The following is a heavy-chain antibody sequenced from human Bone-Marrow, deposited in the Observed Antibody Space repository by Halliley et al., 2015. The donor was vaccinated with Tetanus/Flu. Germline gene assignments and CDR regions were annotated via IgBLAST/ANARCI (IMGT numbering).Heavy chain of an antibody. CDR2: FHNSGVT. Sequence: TLSLTCTVSGAGSGGYYWTRIRQPPGKGLEWIGHFHNSGVTSYSPSLKSPGSLSQGTSRDQLSLTLTSVTSADTAIYFCARGGVYGDYVVDWGQGILVTV. D-gene: IGHD4-17*01. CDR1: GAGSGGYY. J-gene: IGHJ4*02. V-gene: IGHV4-59*01. CDR3: ARGGVYGDYVVD.